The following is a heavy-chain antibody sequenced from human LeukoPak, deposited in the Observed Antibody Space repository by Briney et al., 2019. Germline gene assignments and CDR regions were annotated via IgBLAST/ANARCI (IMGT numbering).Heavy chain of an antibody. CDR1: GGTFSSYA. J-gene: IGHJ4*02. CDR3: ARDPLDCSGGRCSDY. V-gene: IGHV1-69*05. D-gene: IGHD2-15*01. Sequence: GSSVKVSCKASGGTFSSYAISWVRQAPGQGLEWMGRIIPIFGTANYAQKFRGRVTITTDESTSTAYMELSSLRSEDTAVYYCARDPLDCSGGRCSDYWGQGTLVTVSS. CDR2: IIPIFGTA.